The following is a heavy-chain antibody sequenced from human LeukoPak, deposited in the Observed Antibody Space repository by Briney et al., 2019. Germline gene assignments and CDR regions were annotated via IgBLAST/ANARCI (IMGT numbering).Heavy chain of an antibody. CDR1: GFTFDDYA. CDR2: ISWNSGSI. J-gene: IGHJ3*02. CDR3: AKDLLARIAAAGGAFDI. D-gene: IGHD6-13*01. Sequence: GGFLRLSCAASGFTFDDYAMHWVRQAPGKGLEWVSGISWNSGSIGYADSVKGRFTISRDNAKNSLYLQMNSLRAEDTALYYCAKDLLARIAAAGGAFDIWGQGTMVTVSS. V-gene: IGHV3-9*01.